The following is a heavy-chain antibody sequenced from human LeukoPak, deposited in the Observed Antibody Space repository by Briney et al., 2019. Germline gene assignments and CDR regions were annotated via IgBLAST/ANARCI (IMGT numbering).Heavy chain of an antibody. V-gene: IGHV3-48*03. D-gene: IGHD3-22*01. CDR2: ISGSGSRR. CDR3: ARDLYDSGGYSSPIDY. Sequence: GGSLRLSCAASGFTFSRYEMNWVRQAPGKGLQYVSYISGSGSRRYYADSVKGRFTISRDNAKKSLYLQMNSLRADDTAVYYCARDLYDSGGYSSPIDYWGQGTLVTVSS. CDR1: GFTFSRYE. J-gene: IGHJ4*02.